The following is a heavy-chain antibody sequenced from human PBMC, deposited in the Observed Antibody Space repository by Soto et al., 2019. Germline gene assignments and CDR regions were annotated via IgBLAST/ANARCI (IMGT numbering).Heavy chain of an antibody. CDR3: AIPITIFGVVTIPVSNGMDV. D-gene: IGHD3-3*01. V-gene: IGHV4-39*01. CDR1: GGSISSSSYY. J-gene: IGHJ6*02. CDR2: IYYSGST. Sequence: QLQLQESGPGLVKPSETLSLTCTVSGGSISSSSYYWGWIRQPPGKGLEWIGSIYYSGSTYYNPSLKSRVTISVDTSKNQFSLKLSSVTAADTAVYYCAIPITIFGVVTIPVSNGMDVWGQGTTVTVSS.